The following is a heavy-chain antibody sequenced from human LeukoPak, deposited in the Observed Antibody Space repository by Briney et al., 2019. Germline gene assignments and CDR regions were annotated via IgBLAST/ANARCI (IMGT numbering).Heavy chain of an antibody. CDR2: LYSGGST. CDR3: ARNWGTGYFDL. D-gene: IGHD7-27*01. CDR1: GFTVSSNY. V-gene: IGHV3-53*01. J-gene: IGHJ2*01. Sequence: GGSLRLSCAASGFTVSSNYMSWVHQAPGEGLEWGSVLYSGGSTYYADSVKGRFTNSRDNSKNTLYLQMNSLRAEDTAVYYCARNWGTGYFDLWGRGTLVTVSS.